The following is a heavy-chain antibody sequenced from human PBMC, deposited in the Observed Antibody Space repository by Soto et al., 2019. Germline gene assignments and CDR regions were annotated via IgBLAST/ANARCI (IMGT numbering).Heavy chain of an antibody. D-gene: IGHD2-15*01. Sequence: GGSLRLSCAASGFTFSSYAMSWVRQAPGKGLEWVSAISGSGGSTYYADSMKGRFTISRDNSKNTLYLQMNSLRAEDTAVYYCAKPYYRYCSGGSCGAFDIWGQGTMVTVSS. V-gene: IGHV3-23*01. CDR3: AKPYYRYCSGGSCGAFDI. CDR1: GFTFSSYA. CDR2: ISGSGGST. J-gene: IGHJ3*02.